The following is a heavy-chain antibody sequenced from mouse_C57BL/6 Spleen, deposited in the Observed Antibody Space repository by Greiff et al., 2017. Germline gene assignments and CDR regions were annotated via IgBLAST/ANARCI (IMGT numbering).Heavy chain of an antibody. CDR3: AKEGPASYSNPFAY. Sequence: VKLEESGPGLVAPSQSLSITCTVSGFSLTSYGVSWVRQPPGKGLEWLGVIWGDGSTNYHSALISRLSISKDNSKSQVFLKLNSLQTDDTATYYCAKEGPASYSNPFAYWGQGTLVTVSA. D-gene: IGHD2-5*01. CDR1: GFSLTSYG. V-gene: IGHV2-3*01. J-gene: IGHJ3*01. CDR2: IWGDGST.